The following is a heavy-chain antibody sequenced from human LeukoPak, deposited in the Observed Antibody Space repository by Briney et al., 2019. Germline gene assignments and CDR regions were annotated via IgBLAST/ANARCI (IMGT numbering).Heavy chain of an antibody. D-gene: IGHD1-26*01. CDR2: IYHSGST. V-gene: IGHV4-38-2*02. CDR3: ARGKSRGSHIDY. CDR1: GYSISSDYY. J-gene: IGHJ4*02. Sequence: PSETLSLTCTVSGYSISSDYYWGWIRQPPGKRLEWIGSIYHSGSTYYNPSLKSRVTISVDTSKNQFSLKLRSVTAADTAMYYCARGKSRGSHIDYWGQGTLVTVSS.